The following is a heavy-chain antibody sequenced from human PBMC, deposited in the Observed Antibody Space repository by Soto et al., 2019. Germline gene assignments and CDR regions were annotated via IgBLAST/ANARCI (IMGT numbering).Heavy chain of an antibody. CDR3: AREGSYSAYNFAHGIQLWSFDF. CDR2: IFSSGST. D-gene: IGHD5-12*01. Sequence: SETLSLTCTVSGGPINTFYWGWVRQPAGKGLEWIGRIFSSGSTSFNPSLESRVAMSVDTSKNHFSLNLSSVTAADMAVYYCAREGSYSAYNFAHGIQLWSFDFWGQGALVTVSS. J-gene: IGHJ4*02. CDR1: GGPINTFY. V-gene: IGHV4-4*07.